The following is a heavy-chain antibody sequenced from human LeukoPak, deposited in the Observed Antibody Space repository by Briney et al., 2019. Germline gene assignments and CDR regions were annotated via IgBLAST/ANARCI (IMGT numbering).Heavy chain of an antibody. D-gene: IGHD6-13*01. CDR2: ISGYNGNT. J-gene: IGHJ4*02. CDR3: ARVELIAAAATADY. CDR1: GYTFTSYA. V-gene: IGHV1-18*01. Sequence: GASVKVSCKASGYTFTSYAISRVRQAPGQGLEWMGWISGYNGNTIYAQRLQGRVTMTTDTSTTTVYMELRSLRSDDTAVYYCARVELIAAAATADYWGQGTLVTVSS.